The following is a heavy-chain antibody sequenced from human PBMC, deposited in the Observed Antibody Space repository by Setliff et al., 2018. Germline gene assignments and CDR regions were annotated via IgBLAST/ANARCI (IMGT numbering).Heavy chain of an antibody. Sequence: PGGSLRLSCAASGFNFSINDMTYGMSWVRQAPGKGLQWVSGISGNSVSTYYAASVKGRFSISRDNSKNTVYLQMNSLKIEDTAVYFCAKEQEITLVPGIIPDAFDLWGQGTMVTVSS. D-gene: IGHD3-10*01. CDR2: ISGNSVST. J-gene: IGHJ3*01. V-gene: IGHV3-23*01. CDR3: AKEQEITLVPGIIPDAFDL. CDR1: GFNFSINDMTYG.